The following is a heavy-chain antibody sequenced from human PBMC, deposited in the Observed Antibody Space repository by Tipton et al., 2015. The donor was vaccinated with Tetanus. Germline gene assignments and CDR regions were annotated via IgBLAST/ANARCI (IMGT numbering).Heavy chain of an antibody. CDR3: STSGAGAFGGDY. CDR2: IKSKTDGGTI. J-gene: IGHJ4*02. CDR1: GFTFSNAW. V-gene: IGHV3-15*01. D-gene: IGHD3-16*01. Sequence: SLRLSCAASGFTSGFTFSNAWMSWVRQAPGKGLEWVGRIKSKTDGGTIDYAAPVNGRFTLSKDDSKNTLYLQMSSLGTEDAAVYYCSTSGAGAFGGDYWGQGALVPVSS.